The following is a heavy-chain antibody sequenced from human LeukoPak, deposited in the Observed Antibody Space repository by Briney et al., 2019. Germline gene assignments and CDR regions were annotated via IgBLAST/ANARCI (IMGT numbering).Heavy chain of an antibody. D-gene: IGHD3-22*01. J-gene: IGHJ4*02. V-gene: IGHV4-31*03. Sequence: SETLFLTCTVSGGSISSGGYYWSWIRQHPGKGLEWIGYIYYSGSTYYNPSLKSRVTISVDTSKNQFSLKLSSVTAADTAVYYCAKGLNSGYYHSLDYWGQGTLVTVSS. CDR2: IYYSGST. CDR1: GGSISSGGYY. CDR3: AKGLNSGYYHSLDY.